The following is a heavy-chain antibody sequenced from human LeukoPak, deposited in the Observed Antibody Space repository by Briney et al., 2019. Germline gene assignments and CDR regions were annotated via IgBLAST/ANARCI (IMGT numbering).Heavy chain of an antibody. CDR3: AKQGRDWLRDYYYYMDV. V-gene: IGHV1-69*13. Sequence: SVKVSCKASGYTFTGYYMHWVRQAPGQGLEWMGGIIPIFGTANYAQKFQGRVTITADESTSTAYMELSSLRSEDTAVYYCAKQGRDWLRDYYYYMDVWGKGTTVTISS. J-gene: IGHJ6*03. CDR2: IIPIFGTA. D-gene: IGHD3-9*01. CDR1: GYTFTGYY.